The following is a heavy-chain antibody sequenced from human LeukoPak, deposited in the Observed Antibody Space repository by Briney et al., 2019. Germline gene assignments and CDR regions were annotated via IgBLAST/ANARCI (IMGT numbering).Heavy chain of an antibody. V-gene: IGHV4-4*07. CDR2: IYTSGRT. J-gene: IGHJ3*01. CDR1: GGSISSYY. Sequence: PSETLSLTCIVSGGSISSYYWSWIRQPAGKGLEWIGRIYTSGRTNYNPSLKSRATMSVDTSKNQFSLKLSSVTAADTAVYHCARWHYDAFDFWGQGTMVTVSS. CDR3: ARWHYDAFDF.